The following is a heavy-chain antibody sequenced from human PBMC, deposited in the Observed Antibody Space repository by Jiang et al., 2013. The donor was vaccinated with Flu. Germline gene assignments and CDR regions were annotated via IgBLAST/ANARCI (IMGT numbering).Heavy chain of an antibody. J-gene: IGHJ4*02. CDR1: GGSVSSASYY. Sequence: LLKPSETLSLTCTVSGGSVSSASYYWSWIRQPPGQGLEWIGYIYYSGSTNYNPSLKSRVTILADTSKNQFSLKLTSVTAADTAVYYCARDLFQGYLRSYYDYWGQGTLVTVSS. CDR2: IYYSGST. CDR3: ARDLFQGYLRSYYDY. D-gene: IGHD3-10*01. V-gene: IGHV4-61*01.